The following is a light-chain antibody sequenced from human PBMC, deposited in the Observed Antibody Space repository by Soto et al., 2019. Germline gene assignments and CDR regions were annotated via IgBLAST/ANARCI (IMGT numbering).Light chain of an antibody. Sequence: DIVMTQSPDSLAVSLGERATINCKSSQSFLYSPNNKNYLAWYQQKPGQPPKLLIYWASTRESGVPDRFSGSGPGTDFTLTISSLQAEDVAVYYCQQYYSTRTFGQGTKVDIK. CDR3: QQYYSTRT. J-gene: IGKJ1*01. CDR2: WAS. V-gene: IGKV4-1*01. CDR1: QSFLYSPNNKNY.